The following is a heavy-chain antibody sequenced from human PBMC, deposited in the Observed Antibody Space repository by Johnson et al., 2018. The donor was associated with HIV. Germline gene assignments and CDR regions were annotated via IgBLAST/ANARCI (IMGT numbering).Heavy chain of an antibody. CDR2: ISYSGSNK. J-gene: IGHJ3*02. D-gene: IGHD1-14*01. V-gene: IGHV3-30*03. CDR3: ARAFGSAFDI. CDR1: GFTFSNYD. Sequence: VQLVESGGGVVQPGRSLRLSCAASGFTFSNYDMHWVRQAPGKGLAWVAVISYSGSNKHYADSVKGRFTISRDNAKNSLYLQMNSLRAEDTAVYYCARAFGSAFDIWGQGTMVTVSS.